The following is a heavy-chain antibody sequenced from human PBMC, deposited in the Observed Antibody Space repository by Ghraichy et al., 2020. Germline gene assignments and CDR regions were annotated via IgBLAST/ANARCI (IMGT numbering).Heavy chain of an antibody. D-gene: IGHD6-13*01. CDR2: ISYDGSNK. J-gene: IGHJ4*02. CDR3: AREFSSSWEEGRWFDY. V-gene: IGHV3-30-3*01. Sequence: SCAASGFTFSSYAMHWVRQAPGKGLEWVAVISYDGSNKYYADSVKGRFTISRDNSKNTLYLQMNSLRAEDTAVYYCAREFSSSWEEGRWFDYWGQGTLVTVSS. CDR1: GFTFSSYA.